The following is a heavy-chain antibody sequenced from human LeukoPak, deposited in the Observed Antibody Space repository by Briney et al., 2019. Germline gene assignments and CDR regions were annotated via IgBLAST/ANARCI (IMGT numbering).Heavy chain of an antibody. Sequence: PSETLSLTCAVYGGSFSGYYWSWVRQPPGNGLEWIWEINHSGSTNYNPSLKSRVTISVDTSKNQFSLKLSSVTAADTAVYYCARSAPAANRYNWFDPWGQGTLVTVSS. CDR2: INHSGST. CDR1: GGSFSGYY. J-gene: IGHJ5*02. CDR3: ARSAPAANRYNWFDP. D-gene: IGHD2-2*01. V-gene: IGHV4-34*01.